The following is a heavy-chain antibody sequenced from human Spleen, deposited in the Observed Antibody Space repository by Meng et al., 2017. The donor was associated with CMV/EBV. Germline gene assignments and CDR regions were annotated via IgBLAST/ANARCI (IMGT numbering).Heavy chain of an antibody. CDR2: ISSSSSYI. D-gene: IGHD2-2*02. J-gene: IGHJ6*02. V-gene: IGHV3-21*01. CDR1: GFTFSSYS. Sequence: GGSLRLSCAASGFTFSSYSMNWVRQAPGKGLEWVSSISSSSSYIYYADSVKGRFTISRDNAKNSLYLQMNSLRAEDTAVYYCARGIVVVSAAIGVYYYYYGMDVWGQGTTVTVSS. CDR3: ARGIVVVSAAIGVYYYYYGMDV.